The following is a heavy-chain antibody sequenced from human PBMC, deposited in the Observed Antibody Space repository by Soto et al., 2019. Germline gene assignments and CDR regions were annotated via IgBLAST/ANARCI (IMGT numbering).Heavy chain of an antibody. CDR2: ISGSGGST. J-gene: IGHJ4*02. CDR1: GFTFSSYA. Sequence: GGSLRLSCAASGFTFSSYAMSWVRQAPGKGLEWVSAISGSGGSTYYADSVKGRFTISRDNSKNTLYLQMNSLRAEDTAVYYCAKVKEVGVATIKAHYYFDYWGQGTLVTVSS. V-gene: IGHV3-23*01. CDR3: AKVKEVGVATIKAHYYFDY. D-gene: IGHD5-12*01.